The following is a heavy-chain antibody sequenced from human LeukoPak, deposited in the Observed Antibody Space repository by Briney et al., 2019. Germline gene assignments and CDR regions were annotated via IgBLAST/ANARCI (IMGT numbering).Heavy chain of an antibody. V-gene: IGHV1-2*02. CDR2: INANSGGT. Sequence: GGSVRVSCKASGYTFTGYYMHWVRQAPGQGLEWMGWINANSGGTNYAQTFQGRVTFSRDNAISTAYMELSSLRSEDTAIYYCARGRGGATTGFDHWGQGTLVTVSS. J-gene: IGHJ4*02. CDR3: ARGRGGATTGFDH. D-gene: IGHD1-26*01. CDR1: GYTFTGYY.